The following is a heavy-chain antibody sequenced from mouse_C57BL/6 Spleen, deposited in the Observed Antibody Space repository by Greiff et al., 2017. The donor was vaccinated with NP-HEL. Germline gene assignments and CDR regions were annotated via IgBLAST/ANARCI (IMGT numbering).Heavy chain of an antibody. V-gene: IGHV1-69*01. D-gene: IGHD2-3*01. Sequence: QVQLQQPGAELVMPGASVKLSCKASGYTFTSYWMHWVKQRPGQGLEWIGEIDPSDSYTNYNQKFKGKSTLTVDKSSSTAYMQLSSLTSEDSAVDYCARREDDGFDYWGQGTTLTVSS. CDR3: ARREDDGFDY. J-gene: IGHJ2*01. CDR1: GYTFTSYW. CDR2: IDPSDSYT.